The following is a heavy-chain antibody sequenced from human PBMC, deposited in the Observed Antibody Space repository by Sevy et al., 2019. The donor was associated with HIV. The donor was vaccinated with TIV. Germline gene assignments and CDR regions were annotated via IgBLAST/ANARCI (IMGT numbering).Heavy chain of an antibody. D-gene: IGHD2-2*01. CDR3: ARARSRYCSSTSCYWV. Sequence: GGSLRLSRAASGFTFSSYAMHWVRQAPGKGLEYVSAISSNGGGTYYANSVKGRFTISRDNSKNTLYLQMGSLRAEDMAVYYCARARSRYCSSTSCYWVWGQGTMVTVSS. CDR1: GFTFSSYA. J-gene: IGHJ3*01. CDR2: ISSNGGGT. V-gene: IGHV3-64*01.